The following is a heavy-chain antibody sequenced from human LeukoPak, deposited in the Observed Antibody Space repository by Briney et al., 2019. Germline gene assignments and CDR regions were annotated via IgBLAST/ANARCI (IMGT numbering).Heavy chain of an antibody. V-gene: IGHV1-2*02. D-gene: IGHD3-10*01. CDR2: INPNSGGT. CDR3: SITMVRGVITRTDY. Sequence: ASVKVSCKASGYTFTGYYMHWVRQAPGQGLEWMGWINPNSGGTNSAQKFQGRVTMTRDTSISTAYMELSRLRSDDTDVYYCSITMVRGVITRTDYWGQGTLVTVSS. J-gene: IGHJ4*02. CDR1: GYTFTGYY.